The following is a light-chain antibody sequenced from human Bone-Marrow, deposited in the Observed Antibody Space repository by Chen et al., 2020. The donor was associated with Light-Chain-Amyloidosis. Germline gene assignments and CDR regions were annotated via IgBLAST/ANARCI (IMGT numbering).Light chain of an antibody. V-gene: IGLV3-21*02. CDR1: NIGSTR. CDR3: QVWDRRSDRPV. J-gene: IGLJ3*02. CDR2: DDR. Sequence: SYVLTQSSSVSVAPGQTATIACGGNNIGSTRVHWYQQTPGQAPLLVVYDDRDRPSGIPERLSGSNSGNTATLTISRVGAGDEADYYGQVWDRRSDRPVFGGGTKLTVL.